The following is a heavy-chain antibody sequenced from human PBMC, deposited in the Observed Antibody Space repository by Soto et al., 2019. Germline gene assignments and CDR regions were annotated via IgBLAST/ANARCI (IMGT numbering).Heavy chain of an antibody. CDR1: GFTFSNAW. V-gene: IGHV3-15*01. CDR3: TTERAVNYVWGSYRFNWFDP. D-gene: IGHD3-16*02. Sequence: EVQLVESGGGLVKPGGSLRLSCAASGFTFSNAWMSWVRQAPGKGLEWVGRIKSKTDGGTTDYAAPVKGRFTISRDDSKNTLYLQMNSLKTEDTAVYYCTTERAVNYVWGSYRFNWFDPWGQGTLVTVSS. CDR2: IKSKTDGGTT. J-gene: IGHJ5*02.